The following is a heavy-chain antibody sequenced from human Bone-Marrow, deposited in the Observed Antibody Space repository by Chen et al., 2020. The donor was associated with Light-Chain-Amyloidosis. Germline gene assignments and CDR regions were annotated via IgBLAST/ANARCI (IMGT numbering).Heavy chain of an antibody. Sequence: EVQLVESGGGLVKPGGSLRLSCAASGFTFSSYSMNWVRQAPGKGLEWVSSISSSSSYIYYADSVKGRFTISRDNAKNSLYLQMNSLRAEDTAVYYCARDFKEDDSSGYCIPDAFDIWGQGTMVTVSS. J-gene: IGHJ3*02. CDR2: ISSSSSYI. CDR3: ARDFKEDDSSGYCIPDAFDI. CDR1: GFTFSSYS. D-gene: IGHD3-22*01. V-gene: IGHV3-21*01.